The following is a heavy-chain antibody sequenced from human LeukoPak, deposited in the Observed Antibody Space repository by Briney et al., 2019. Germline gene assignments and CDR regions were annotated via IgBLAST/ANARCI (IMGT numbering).Heavy chain of an antibody. D-gene: IGHD3-22*01. CDR3: AKVLGVRYYYDSSGQFDY. V-gene: IGHV3-23*01. CDR1: GFTFREFA. CDR2: ISGSGGST. J-gene: IGHJ4*02. Sequence: GGSLRLSCTSSGFTFREFAVSWFRQAPGKGLEWVSAISGSGGSTYYADSVKGRFTISRDNSKNTLYLQMNSLRAEDTAVYYCAKVLGVRYYYDSSGQFDYWGQGTLVTVSS.